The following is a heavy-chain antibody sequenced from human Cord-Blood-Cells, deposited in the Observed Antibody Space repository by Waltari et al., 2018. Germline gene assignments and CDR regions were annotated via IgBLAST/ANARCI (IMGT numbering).Heavy chain of an antibody. J-gene: IGHJ1*01. CDR1: GFPFSSYA. CDR2: IAYDGSNK. CDR3: ARCIAAAGTGYFQH. D-gene: IGHD6-13*01. V-gene: IGHV3-30*04. Sequence: QVQLVESGGGVVQPGRSLRLSCAASGFPFSSYAIHWVRQPPGKGLEWVAVIAYDGSNKYYADSVKGRFTISRDNSKNTLYLQMNSLMAEDTAVYYCARCIAAAGTGYFQHWGQGTLVTVSS.